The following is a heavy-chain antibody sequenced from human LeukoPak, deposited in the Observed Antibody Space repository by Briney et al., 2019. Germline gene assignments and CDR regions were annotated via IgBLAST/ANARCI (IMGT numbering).Heavy chain of an antibody. CDR2: ISSSSSYI. CDR3: AGADQLSVVPAAGDY. D-gene: IGHD2-2*01. V-gene: IGHV3-21*01. J-gene: IGHJ4*02. CDR1: GFTFSSYS. Sequence: PRGSLRLSCAASGFTFSSYSMNWVRQAPGKGLEWVSSISSSSSYIYYADSVKGRFTISRDNAKNSLYLQMNSLRAEDTAVYYCAGADQLSVVPAAGDYWGQGTLVTVSS.